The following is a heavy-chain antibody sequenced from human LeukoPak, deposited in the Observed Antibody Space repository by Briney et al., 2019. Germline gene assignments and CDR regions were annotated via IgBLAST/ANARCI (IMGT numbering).Heavy chain of an antibody. CDR3: ARVGTAEGTLEDY. Sequence: GGSLRLSCAASGFSFSIYWMSWVRQPPGKGLEWVANIMHDGSEKNYEDSVKGRFTISRDNAKNSLYLQMNSLRAEDTAVYYCARVGTAEGTLEDYWGQGTLVTVSS. CDR2: IMHDGSEK. J-gene: IGHJ4*02. CDR1: GFSFSIYW. D-gene: IGHD6-13*01. V-gene: IGHV3-7*01.